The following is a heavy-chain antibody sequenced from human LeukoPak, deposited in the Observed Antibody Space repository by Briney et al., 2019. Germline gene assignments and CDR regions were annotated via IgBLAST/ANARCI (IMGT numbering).Heavy chain of an antibody. CDR3: ARVGCSRGSCYHAFDY. CDR2: INTDGSSP. D-gene: IGHD2-15*01. V-gene: IGHV3-74*01. J-gene: IGHJ4*02. CDR1: GLTVSSNY. Sequence: PGGSLRLSCAASGLTVSSNYMSWVRQAPGKGLVWVSRINTDGSSPSYADSVKGRFTISRDNAKNTLYLQMNSLRAEDTAVYYCARVGCSRGSCYHAFDYWGQGTLVTVSS.